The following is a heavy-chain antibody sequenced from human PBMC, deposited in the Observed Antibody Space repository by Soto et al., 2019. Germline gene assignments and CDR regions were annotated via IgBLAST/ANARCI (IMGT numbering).Heavy chain of an antibody. CDR3: ARSNWSGYSYYYGMDV. J-gene: IGHJ6*02. CDR1: GGSISSYY. D-gene: IGHD3-3*01. V-gene: IGHV4-59*01. CDR2: IYYSGST. Sequence: SETLSLTCTVSGGSISSYYWSWIRQPPGKGLEWIGYIYYSGSTDYDPSLKSRVTISVDTSKNQFSLKLSSVTAADTAVYYCARSNWSGYSYYYGMDVWGQGTTVTVSS.